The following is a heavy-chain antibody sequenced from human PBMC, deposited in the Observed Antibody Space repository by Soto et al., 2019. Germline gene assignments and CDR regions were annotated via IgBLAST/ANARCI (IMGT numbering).Heavy chain of an antibody. CDR1: GGSISSGGYY. D-gene: IGHD3-22*01. V-gene: IGHV4-31*03. J-gene: IGHJ3*02. CDR2: IYYSGST. CDR3: ARVIGGGDDYYDSSGYYYADAFDI. Sequence: SETLSLTCTVSGGSISSGGYYWSWIRQHPGKGLEWIGYIYYSGSTYYNPSLKSRVTISVDTSKNQFSLKLSSVTAADTAVYYCARVIGGGDDYYDSSGYYYADAFDIWGQGTVVTVSS.